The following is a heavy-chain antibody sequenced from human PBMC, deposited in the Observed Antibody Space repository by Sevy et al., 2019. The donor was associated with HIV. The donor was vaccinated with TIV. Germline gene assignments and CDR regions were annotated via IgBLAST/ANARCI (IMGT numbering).Heavy chain of an antibody. CDR3: ARAQADYGDFGGHFDH. CDR1: GFRFSSFS. D-gene: IGHD4-17*01. Sequence: GGSLRLSCAASGFRFSSFSMNWVRQAPGKGLEWVSYITSSSSTIFYADSVKGRFTISRDNAKNSLYLQTSSLRDEDTAVYYCARAQADYGDFGGHFDHWGQGSLVTVSS. CDR2: ITSSSSTI. V-gene: IGHV3-48*02. J-gene: IGHJ4*02.